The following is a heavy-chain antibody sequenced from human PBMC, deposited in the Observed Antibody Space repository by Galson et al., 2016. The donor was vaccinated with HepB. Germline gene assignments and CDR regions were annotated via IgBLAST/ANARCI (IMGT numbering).Heavy chain of an antibody. J-gene: IGHJ4*01. D-gene: IGHD2-15*01. V-gene: IGHV3-33*01. CDR1: GFTFSNHG. CDR3: ARASGVVSSTPDY. Sequence: SLRLSCAASGFTFSNHGMHWVRQAPGKGLEWVAVIWFDGRKTYYADSVKGRFTISRDSSKNTLFLQMNSLRADDTAVYHCARASGVVSSTPDYWGHGTLVTVSS. CDR2: IWFDGRKT.